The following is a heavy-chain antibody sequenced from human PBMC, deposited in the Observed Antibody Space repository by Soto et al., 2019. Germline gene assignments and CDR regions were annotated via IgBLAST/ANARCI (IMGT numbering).Heavy chain of an antibody. J-gene: IGHJ4*02. CDR1: GFSFSYFA. CDR2: ISGSGGNT. Sequence: EVQLLESGGSLVHPGGSLRLSCAASGFSFSYFAMSWVRQAPGKGLEWVAAISGSGGNTYYADSVKGRFTISRDNSKNTLFLQMNSLRDEDTAVYYCAKDRGGSGWSTLGHWGQGTLVTVSS. D-gene: IGHD6-19*01. V-gene: IGHV3-23*01. CDR3: AKDRGGSGWSTLGH.